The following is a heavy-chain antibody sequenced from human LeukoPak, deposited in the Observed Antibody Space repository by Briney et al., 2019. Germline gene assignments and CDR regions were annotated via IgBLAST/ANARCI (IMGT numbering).Heavy chain of an antibody. Sequence: PGGSLRLSCTVSGFTVSSNSMSWVRQAPGKGLEWVSFIFSSTHYSDSVKGRFTISRDNSKNTLYLQMNSLRAEDTAVYYCAKDAGLWFGEQNDYWGQGTLVTVSS. D-gene: IGHD3-10*01. CDR2: IFSST. CDR1: GFTVSSNS. V-gene: IGHV3-53*01. CDR3: AKDAGLWFGEQNDY. J-gene: IGHJ4*02.